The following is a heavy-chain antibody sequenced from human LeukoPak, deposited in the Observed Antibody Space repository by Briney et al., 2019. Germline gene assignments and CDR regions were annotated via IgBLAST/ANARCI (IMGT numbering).Heavy chain of an antibody. CDR3: ARRARYFDWLLRAGWFDP. CDR1: GGSFSGYD. CDR2: INHSGST. J-gene: IGHJ5*02. D-gene: IGHD3-9*01. V-gene: IGHV4-34*01. Sequence: SETLSLTCALYGGSFSGYDWSWIRQPPGKGLEWIEEINHSGSTNYNPSLKSRVTISVDTSKNQFSLKLSSVTAADTAVYYCARRARYFDWLLRAGWFDPWGQGTLVTVSS.